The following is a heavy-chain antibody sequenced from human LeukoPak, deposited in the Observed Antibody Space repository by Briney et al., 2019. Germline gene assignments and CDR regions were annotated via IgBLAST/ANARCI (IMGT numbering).Heavy chain of an antibody. CDR3: ARQAMVRGVPPCYMDV. CDR2: IYHGGST. J-gene: IGHJ6*03. D-gene: IGHD3-10*01. Sequence: SETLSLTCAVSGYSISSGYYWGWIRQPPGRGLEWIGSIYHGGSTYYNPSLKSRVTISVDTSKNQFSLKLSSVTAADTAVYYCARQAMVRGVPPCYMDVWGKGTTVTVSS. CDR1: GYSISSGYY. V-gene: IGHV4-38-2*01.